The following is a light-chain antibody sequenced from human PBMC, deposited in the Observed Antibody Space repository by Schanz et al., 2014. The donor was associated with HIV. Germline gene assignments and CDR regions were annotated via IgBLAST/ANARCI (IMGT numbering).Light chain of an antibody. CDR2: DVN. J-gene: IGLJ1*01. V-gene: IGLV2-11*01. CDR1: SSDVGGYNY. CDR3: CSYTTTSTYV. Sequence: QSALTQPRSVSGSPGQSVAISCTGTSSDVGGYNYVSWYQQYPGKAPKLMIYDVNNRPSGVSNRFSGSKSGNTASLTISGLQAEDEVDYYCCSYTTTSTYVFGAGTKVTVL.